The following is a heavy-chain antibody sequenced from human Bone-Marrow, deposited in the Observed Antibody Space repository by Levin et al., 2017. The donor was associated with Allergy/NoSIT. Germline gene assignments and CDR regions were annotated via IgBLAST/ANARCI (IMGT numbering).Heavy chain of an antibody. J-gene: IGHJ4*02. Sequence: LSLTCAASGFTFSTYGMHWVRQAPGKGLEWVAIISYDGSHEYYADSVRGRFTISRDNSKNTLYLQVNSLTTEDTAVYYCAKKLDGSYREAPEYWGQGTLVTVSS. V-gene: IGHV3-30*18. CDR1: GFTFSTYG. CDR3: AKKLDGSYREAPEY. D-gene: IGHD1-26*01. CDR2: ISYDGSHE.